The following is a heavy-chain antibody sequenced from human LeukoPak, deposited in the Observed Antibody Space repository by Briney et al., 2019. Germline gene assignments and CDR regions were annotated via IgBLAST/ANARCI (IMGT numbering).Heavy chain of an antibody. CDR2: IYYSGST. J-gene: IGHJ4*02. D-gene: IGHD1-1*01. CDR1: GGSISSYY. CDR3: ARAPPGVRIFDY. V-gene: IGHV4-59*01. Sequence: PSETLSLTCTVSGGSISSYYWSWIRQPPGKGLEWIGYIYYSGSTNYNPSLKSRVTISVDTSKNQFSLKLSSVTAADTVVYYCARAPPGVRIFDYWGQGTLVTVSS.